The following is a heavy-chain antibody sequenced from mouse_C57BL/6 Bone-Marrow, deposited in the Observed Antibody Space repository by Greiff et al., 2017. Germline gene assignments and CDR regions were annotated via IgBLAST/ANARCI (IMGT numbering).Heavy chain of an antibody. V-gene: IGHV1-55*01. CDR2: IYPGSGST. J-gene: IGHJ2*01. CDR1: GYTFTSYW. Sequence: QVQLQQPGAELVKPGASVKMSCKASGYTFTSYWITWVKQRPGQGLEWIGDIYPGSGSTNYNEKFKSKATLTVDTSSSPAYMQLSSLTSEDSAVYYCARIYYYGSRFDYWGQGTTLTVSS. CDR3: ARIYYYGSRFDY. D-gene: IGHD1-1*01.